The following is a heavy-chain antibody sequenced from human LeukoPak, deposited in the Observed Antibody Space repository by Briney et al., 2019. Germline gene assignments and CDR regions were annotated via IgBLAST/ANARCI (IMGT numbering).Heavy chain of an antibody. V-gene: IGHV1-69*13. D-gene: IGHD6-13*01. J-gene: IGHJ2*01. CDR3: AKSPRRSSWAERYFDL. Sequence: ASVKVSCKASGGTFSSYGISWVRQAPGQGLEWMGGIIPIFGTANYAQKFQGRVTITADESTSTAYMELSSLRSEDTAVYYCAKSPRRSSWAERYFDLCGCGTLVTVSS. CDR2: IIPIFGTA. CDR1: GGTFSSYG.